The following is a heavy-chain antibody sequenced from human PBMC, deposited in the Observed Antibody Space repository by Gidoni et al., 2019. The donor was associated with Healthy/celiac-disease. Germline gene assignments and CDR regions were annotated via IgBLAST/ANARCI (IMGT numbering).Heavy chain of an antibody. D-gene: IGHD5-18*01. CDR2: ISSYNGNT. V-gene: IGHV1-18*01. CDR3: ARTAMVDLGENYFDY. CDR1: GYTFTSYG. J-gene: IGHJ4*02. Sequence: QVQLVQSGAEVQKPGAAVKVSCKASGYTFTSYGISWVRQAPGQGLEWLGWISSYNGNTNYAQKLQGRVTMTTDTSTSTAYRELRSLRSDDTAVYYCARTAMVDLGENYFDYWGQGTLVTVSS.